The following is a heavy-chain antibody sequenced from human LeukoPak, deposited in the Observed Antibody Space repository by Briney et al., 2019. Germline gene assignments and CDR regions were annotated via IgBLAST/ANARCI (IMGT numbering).Heavy chain of an antibody. V-gene: IGHV3-66*01. CDR1: GFTVSSNY. CDR3: AKDESRGLVVPAPWVY. CDR2: IYSGGST. D-gene: IGHD2-2*01. Sequence: SGGSLRLSCAASGFTVSSNYMSWVRQAPGKGLEWVSVIYSGGSTYYADSVKGRFTISRDNSKNTLYLQMNSLRAEDTAVYYCAKDESRGLVVPAPWVYWGQGTLVTVSS. J-gene: IGHJ4*02.